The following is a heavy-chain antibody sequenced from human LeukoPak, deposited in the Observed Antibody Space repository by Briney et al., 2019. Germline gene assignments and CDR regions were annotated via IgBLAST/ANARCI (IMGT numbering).Heavy chain of an antibody. J-gene: IGHJ4*02. V-gene: IGHV1-3*03. CDR3: ARDLEESYSSGWYNY. D-gene: IGHD6-19*01. Sequence: GASVKVSCKASGYTLTSYAMHWVRQAPGQRLEWMGWINAGNGNTKYSQEFQGRVTITRDTSASTAYMELSSLRSEDMAVYYCARDLEESYSSGWYNYWGQGTLVTVSS. CDR2: INAGNGNT. CDR1: GYTLTSYA.